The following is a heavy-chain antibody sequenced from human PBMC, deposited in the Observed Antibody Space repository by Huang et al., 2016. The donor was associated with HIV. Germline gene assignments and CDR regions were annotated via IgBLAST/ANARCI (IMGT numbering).Heavy chain of an antibody. CDR1: GYTFTSYP. Sequence: QVQLVQSGAEVKKPGASVKVSCKASGYTFTSYPMHWVRQAPGQRLEWMGGINAGNGNTKYSQKFQGRVTITRDTSASTAYMELSSLRSEDTAVYYCARVLVPAAIGAFDIWGQGTMVTVSS. V-gene: IGHV1-3*01. D-gene: IGHD2-2*01. J-gene: IGHJ3*02. CDR2: INAGNGNT. CDR3: ARVLVPAAIGAFDI.